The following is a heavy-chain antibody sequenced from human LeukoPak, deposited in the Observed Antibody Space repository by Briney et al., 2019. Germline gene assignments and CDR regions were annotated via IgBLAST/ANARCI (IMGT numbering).Heavy chain of an antibody. CDR3: ARDKGSSWYHWFDP. CDR1: GYTFTSYA. V-gene: IGHV7-4-1*02. J-gene: IGHJ5*02. CDR2: INTNTGNP. Sequence: ASVKVSCKASGYTFTSYAMNWVRQAPGQGLEWMGWINTNTGNPTYAQGFTGRFVFSLDTSVSTAYLQISSLKAEDTAVYYCARDKGSSWYHWFDPWGQGTLVTVSS. D-gene: IGHD6-13*01.